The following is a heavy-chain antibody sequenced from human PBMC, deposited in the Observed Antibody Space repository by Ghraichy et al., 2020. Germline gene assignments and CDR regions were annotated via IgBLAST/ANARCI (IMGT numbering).Heavy chain of an antibody. CDR1: GGSISSGGYY. Sequence: SETLSLTCTVSGGSISSGGYYWSWIRQHPGKGLEWIGYIYYSGSTYYNPSLKSRVTISVDTSKNQFSLKLSSVTAADTAVYYCARDNGSGWGYFDYWGQGTLVTVSS. CDR3: ARDNGSGWGYFDY. V-gene: IGHV4-31*03. CDR2: IYYSGST. J-gene: IGHJ4*02. D-gene: IGHD3-10*01.